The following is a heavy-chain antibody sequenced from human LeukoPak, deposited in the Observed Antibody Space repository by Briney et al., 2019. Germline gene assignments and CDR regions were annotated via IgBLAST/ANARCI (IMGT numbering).Heavy chain of an antibody. J-gene: IGHJ5*02. CDR3: ASLLNGGVSHWFDP. CDR2: INHSGST. D-gene: IGHD7-27*01. V-gene: IGHV4-34*01. Sequence: SETLSLTCAVYGGSFSGYYWSRIRQPPGKGLEWIGEINHSGSTNYNPSLKSRVTISVDTSKNQFSLKLSSVTAADTAVYYCASLLNGGVSHWFDPWGQGTLVTVSS. CDR1: GGSFSGYY.